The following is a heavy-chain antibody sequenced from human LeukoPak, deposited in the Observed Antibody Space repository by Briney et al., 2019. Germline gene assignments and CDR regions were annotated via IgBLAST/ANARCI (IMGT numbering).Heavy chain of an antibody. CDR1: GFTFSSYA. J-gene: IGHJ4*02. CDR3: AGDPRYYGGNPSDY. D-gene: IGHD4-23*01. V-gene: IGHV3-30-3*01. Sequence: GGSLRLSCAASGFTFSSYAMHWVRQAPGKGLEWVAVISYDGSNKYYADSVKGRFTISRDNSKNTLYLQMNSLRAEDTAVYYCAGDPRYYGGNPSDYWGQGTLVTVSS. CDR2: ISYDGSNK.